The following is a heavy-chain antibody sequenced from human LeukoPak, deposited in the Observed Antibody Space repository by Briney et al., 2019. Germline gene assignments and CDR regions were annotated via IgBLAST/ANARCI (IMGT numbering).Heavy chain of an antibody. J-gene: IGHJ4*02. CDR2: INSDGSGT. D-gene: IGHD3-10*01. CDR3: ARDRFNMVRGVTYFDY. CDR1: GFTFNSYW. Sequence: PGGSLRLSCAASGFTFNSYWMHWVRQAPGKGLVWVSRINSDGSGTSDADFVKGRFTISRDNSKNTLYLQMNSLRAEDTAVYYCARDRFNMVRGVTYFDYWGQGTLVTVSS. V-gene: IGHV3-74*01.